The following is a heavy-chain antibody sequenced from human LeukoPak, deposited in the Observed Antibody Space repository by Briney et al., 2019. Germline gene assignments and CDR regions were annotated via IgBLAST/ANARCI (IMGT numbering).Heavy chain of an antibody. D-gene: IGHD4-23*01. CDR3: ARDLGPWLAPKLGGAYYYYYMDV. Sequence: PSETLSLTCTVSGDSISSSNYYWGWIRQPPGKGLEWIGSIYYSGSTYHNPSLKSRVTISVDKSKNQFSLKLSSVSAADTAVYYCARDLGPWLAPKLGGAYYYYYMDVWGKGTTVTVSS. V-gene: IGHV4-39*07. J-gene: IGHJ6*03. CDR2: IYYSGST. CDR1: GDSISSSNYY.